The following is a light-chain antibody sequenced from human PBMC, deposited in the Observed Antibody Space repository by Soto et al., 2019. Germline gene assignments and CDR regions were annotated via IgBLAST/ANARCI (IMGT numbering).Light chain of an antibody. V-gene: IGLV2-11*01. CDR2: DVT. CDR1: SNDVGGHDC. Sequence: QSALTQPRSVSGSPGQSVTISCTGSSNDVGGHDCVSWYQQHPGRAPKLMIYDVTKRPSGVPDRFSGSKSGNTASLTISGLQAAEEAEYHCCSCAGTLSWVFGGGTQLTVL. CDR3: CSCAGTLSWV. J-gene: IGLJ3*02.